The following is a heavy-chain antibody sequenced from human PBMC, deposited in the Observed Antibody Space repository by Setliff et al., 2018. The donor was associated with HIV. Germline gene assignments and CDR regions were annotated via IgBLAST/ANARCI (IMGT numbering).Heavy chain of an antibody. Sequence: TLSLTCTVSGGSISNGVYYWSWIRQHPGKGLEWIGYIYYSGSTYYNPSLKSRVIISVDTSKNQFSLKLSSVTAADTAVYYCAADSSGYTFDHWGQGTLVTVSS. CDR2: IYYSGST. CDR1: GGSISNGVYY. J-gene: IGHJ4*02. D-gene: IGHD3-22*01. V-gene: IGHV4-31*03. CDR3: AADSSGYTFDH.